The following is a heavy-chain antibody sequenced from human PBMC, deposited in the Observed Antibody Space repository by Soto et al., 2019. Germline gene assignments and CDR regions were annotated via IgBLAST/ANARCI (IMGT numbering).Heavy chain of an antibody. CDR1: GGSISSYY. CDR2: IYYSGST. V-gene: IGHV4-59*01. J-gene: IGHJ4*02. D-gene: IGHD2-2*01. Sequence: SETLSLTCTVSGGSISSYYWSWIRQPPGKGLEWIGYIYYSGSTNYNPSLKSRVTISVDTSKNQFSLKLSSVTAADTAVYYCAKDYCVRTSCYEEGFPDFRSQGTLVTVSS. CDR3: AKDYCVRTSCYEEGFPDF.